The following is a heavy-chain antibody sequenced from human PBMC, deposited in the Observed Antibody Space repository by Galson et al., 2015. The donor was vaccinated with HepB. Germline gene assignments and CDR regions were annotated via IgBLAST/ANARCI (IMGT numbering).Heavy chain of an antibody. D-gene: IGHD6-19*01. J-gene: IGHJ4*02. Sequence: SLRLSCAASGFTFSSYFMHWVRQAPGMGLDFVSAISSNGETTFYADSVKGRFTISRDNSKHTLYLQMSSLRVEDTAVYYCVKDRRRLVRGNYFDCWGRGTLVTVSS. CDR1: GFTFSSYF. V-gene: IGHV3-64D*06. CDR3: VKDRRRLVRGNYFDC. CDR2: ISSNGETT.